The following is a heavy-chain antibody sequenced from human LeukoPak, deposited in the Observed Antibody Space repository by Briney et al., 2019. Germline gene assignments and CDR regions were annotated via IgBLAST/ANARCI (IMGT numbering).Heavy chain of an antibody. CDR2: IYYSGST. V-gene: IGHV4-39*01. D-gene: IGHD3-3*01. CDR3: ARHASVSGNWPRPLDY. J-gene: IGHJ4*02. CDR1: GGSISSSSYY. Sequence: PSETLSLTCTVPGGSISSSSYYWGWVRQPPGKGLEWIANIYYSGSTYYSPSLRSRVTISVDTSKNQFSLKLTSVTAADTAVYYCARHASVSGNWPRPLDYWGQGSLVTVSS.